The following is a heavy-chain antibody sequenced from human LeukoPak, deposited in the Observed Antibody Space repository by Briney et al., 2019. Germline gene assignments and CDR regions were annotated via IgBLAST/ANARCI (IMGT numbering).Heavy chain of an antibody. J-gene: IGHJ4*02. CDR2: TSWNRGDK. D-gene: IGHD7-27*01. CDR1: RFTHTDPY. V-gene: IGHV3-9*01. Sequence: GGSLRLSCTVSRFTHTDPYMHCAPHAPGQGRVWVAATSWNRGDKGYADAVKGRFNISRDNTKNTLFLPIHTEKVDDTAFYYFARDRDENWGLSDFDSWGRGTLVTVSS. CDR3: ARDRDENWGLSDFDS.